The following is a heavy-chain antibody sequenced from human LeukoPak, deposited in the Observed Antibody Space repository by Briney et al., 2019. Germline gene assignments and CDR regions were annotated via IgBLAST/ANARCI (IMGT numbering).Heavy chain of an antibody. CDR3: ARGPASYTYYFYAMDV. V-gene: IGHV3-48*03. Sequence: GGSLRLSCAASGFTFSPYEMNWVRQAPGKGLEWVAYISSGGDSMDYADSVKGRFTIFRDSAKNSLFLQMNSLRAEDTAVYYCARGPASYTYYFYAMDVWGQGTTVTVSS. CDR1: GFTFSPYE. J-gene: IGHJ6*02. D-gene: IGHD2-2*02. CDR2: ISSGGDSM.